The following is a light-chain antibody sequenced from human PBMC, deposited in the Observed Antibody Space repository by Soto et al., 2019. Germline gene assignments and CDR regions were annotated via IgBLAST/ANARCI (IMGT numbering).Light chain of an antibody. CDR1: QNINSKF. CDR3: QQYGSSPWT. J-gene: IGKJ1*01. CDR2: AAS. V-gene: IGKV3-20*01. Sequence: EIFLTQSPGTLSLSAWEIATLSCRTSQNINSKFLAWFQQRPGQAPRLLIYAASTRVTVIPDRFSGGGSGTDFTLTISRLEPEDFAVYYCQQYGSSPWTFGQGTKVDI.